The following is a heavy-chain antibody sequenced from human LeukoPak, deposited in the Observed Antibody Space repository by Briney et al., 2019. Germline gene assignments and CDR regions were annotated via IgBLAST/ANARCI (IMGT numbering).Heavy chain of an antibody. CDR2: MNPDNGVA. Sequence: ASVKVSCKASGYTFTTFYMYWVRQAPGQGLAWMGWMNPDNGVANYAQNFQGRVTMTRDTSINTAYMELSSLRSEDTAVYYCARDMSSVLRFLEWSPRHSLDYWGQGTLVTDSS. J-gene: IGHJ4*02. CDR1: GYTFTTFY. D-gene: IGHD3-3*01. CDR3: ARDMSSVLRFLEWSPRHSLDY. V-gene: IGHV1-2*02.